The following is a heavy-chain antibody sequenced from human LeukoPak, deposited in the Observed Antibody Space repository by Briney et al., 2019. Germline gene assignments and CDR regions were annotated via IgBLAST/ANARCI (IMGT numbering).Heavy chain of an antibody. CDR2: ISAYNGNT. J-gene: IGHJ3*02. CDR1: GYTFTSYA. CDR3: ARMGISRRAFDI. V-gene: IGHV1-18*01. D-gene: IGHD2-15*01. Sequence: GASVKVSCKASGYTFTSYAMNWVRQAPGQGLEWMGWISAYNGNTNYAQKLQGRVTMTTDTSTSTAYMELRSLRSDDTAVYYCARMGISRRAFDIWGQGTMVTVSS.